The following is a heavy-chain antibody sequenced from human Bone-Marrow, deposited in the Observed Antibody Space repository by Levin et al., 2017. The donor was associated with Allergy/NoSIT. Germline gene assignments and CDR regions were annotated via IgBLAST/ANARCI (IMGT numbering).Heavy chain of an antibody. CDR1: GGTFRSDV. Sequence: ASVKVSCKSPGGTFRSDVITWVRQAPGQGLEWMGVILFGIGNYAQKFQGRVMITADKSTGTAYMELRSLRSEDTAVYYCAIGGDYFDPWGQGTLVTVSS. D-gene: IGHD2-21*02. CDR2: ILFGIG. J-gene: IGHJ5*02. V-gene: IGHV1-69*10. CDR3: AIGGDYFDP.